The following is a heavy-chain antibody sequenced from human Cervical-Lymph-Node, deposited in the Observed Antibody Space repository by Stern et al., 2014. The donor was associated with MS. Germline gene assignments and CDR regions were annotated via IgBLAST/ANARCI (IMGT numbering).Heavy chain of an antibody. CDR3: ARDDWVERLDS. J-gene: IGHJ5*01. Sequence: EVQLVESGGGLVQPGGSLRLSCAASGFPLSISSMNWVRQASGTGLEWVSYISTISTIYYADSVKGRFTISRDNAKNSLYLQMNSLRAEDTAVYFCARDDWVERLDSWGQGTLVTVSS. D-gene: IGHD1-1*01. CDR2: ISTISTI. V-gene: IGHV3-48*01. CDR1: GFPLSISS.